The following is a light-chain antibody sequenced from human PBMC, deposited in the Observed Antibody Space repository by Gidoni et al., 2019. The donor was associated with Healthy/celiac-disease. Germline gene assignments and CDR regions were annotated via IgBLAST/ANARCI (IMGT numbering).Light chain of an antibody. Sequence: QSALTQPASVSGSPGQSITISCTGTSNDVGGYNYVSWYQQHPGKAPKLMIYDVSNRSSGVSNRFSGSKSGNTASLTISGLQAEDEADYYCSSYTSSSTLVFGGGTKLPVL. CDR1: SNDVGGYNY. CDR3: SSYTSSSTLV. V-gene: IGLV2-14*01. CDR2: DVS. J-gene: IGLJ2*01.